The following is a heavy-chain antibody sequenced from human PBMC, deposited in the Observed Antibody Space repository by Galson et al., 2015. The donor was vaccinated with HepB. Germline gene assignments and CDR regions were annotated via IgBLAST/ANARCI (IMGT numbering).Heavy chain of an antibody. D-gene: IGHD6-13*01. Sequence: QSGAEVKKPGESLRISCKVSGLSSGTNWIAWVRQMPEKGLELMGIIDLDDSETRYSPPFEGQVTISADGSIDTAYLQWSSLKASDSASYFCARLKAVAAAGAGYLDYWGQGALITVSS. CDR1: GLSSGTNW. J-gene: IGHJ4*02. V-gene: IGHV5-51*03. CDR2: IDLDDSET. CDR3: ARLKAVAAAGAGYLDY.